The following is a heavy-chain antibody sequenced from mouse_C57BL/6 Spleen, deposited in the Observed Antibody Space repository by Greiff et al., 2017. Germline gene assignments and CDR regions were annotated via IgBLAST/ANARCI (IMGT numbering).Heavy chain of an antibody. V-gene: IGHV10-1*01. J-gene: IGHJ4*01. D-gene: IGHD2-3*01. CDR1: GFSFNTYA. CDR2: IRSKSNNYAT. CDR3: VRYDGYYDAMDY. Sequence: EVMLVESGGGLVQPKGSLKLSCAASGFSFNTYAMNWVRQAPGKGLEWVARIRSKSNNYATYYADSVKDSFTISRDDSESMLYQQMNNLKTEDTARYYCVRYDGYYDAMDYWGQGTSVTVSS.